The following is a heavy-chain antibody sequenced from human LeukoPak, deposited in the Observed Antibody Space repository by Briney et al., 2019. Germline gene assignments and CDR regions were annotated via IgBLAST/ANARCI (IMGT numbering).Heavy chain of an antibody. Sequence: KSSETLSLTCAVSGYSISSGYYWGWIRQPPGKGLEWIGSIYHSGSTYYNPSLKSRVTISVDTSKNQFSLKLSSVTAADTAVYYCARVEYRRGWYFEYWGQGTLVTVSS. CDR1: GYSISSGYY. D-gene: IGHD6-19*01. J-gene: IGHJ4*02. CDR3: ARVEYRRGWYFEY. CDR2: IYHSGST. V-gene: IGHV4-38-2*01.